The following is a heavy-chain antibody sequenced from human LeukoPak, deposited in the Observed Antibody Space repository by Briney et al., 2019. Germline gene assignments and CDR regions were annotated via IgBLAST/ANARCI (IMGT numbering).Heavy chain of an antibody. CDR3: AKVGGKQLAALGY. J-gene: IGHJ4*02. CDR1: GFSFSSYA. Sequence: GGSLRLSCAASGFSFSSYALAWVRQTPGKSLEWVSGISGSGGTTDYADSVKGRFTISRDNSKNTLYLQMNSLRAEDTAVYYCAKVGGKQLAALGYWGQGTLVTVSS. CDR2: ISGSGGTT. D-gene: IGHD6-6*01. V-gene: IGHV3-23*01.